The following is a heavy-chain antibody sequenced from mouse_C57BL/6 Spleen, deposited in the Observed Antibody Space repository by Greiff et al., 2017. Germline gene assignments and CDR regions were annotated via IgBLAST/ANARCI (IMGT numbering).Heavy chain of an antibody. J-gene: IGHJ1*03. D-gene: IGHD1-1*01. V-gene: IGHV1-50*01. CDR2: IDPSDSYT. CDR1: GYTFTSYW. CDR3: ARLYSGSSPWYFDV. Sequence: VQLQQPGAELVKPGASVKLSCKASGYTFTSYWMQWVKQRPGQGLEWIGEIDPSDSYTNYNQKFKGKATMTVDTSSSTAYMQLSSLTSEDSAVYYCARLYSGSSPWYFDVWGTGTTVTVSS.